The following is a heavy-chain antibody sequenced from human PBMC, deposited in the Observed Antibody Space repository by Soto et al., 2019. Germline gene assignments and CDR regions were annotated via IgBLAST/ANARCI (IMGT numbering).Heavy chain of an antibody. J-gene: IGHJ6*02. Sequence: ASVKVSCKASGYTFTSYAMHWVRQAPGQRLEWMGWINAGNGNTKYSQKFQGRVTITRDTSASTAYMELSSLRSEDTAVYYCARSVLEYDFWSGPAYYYYGMDVWGQGTTVTVSS. CDR3: ARSVLEYDFWSGPAYYYYGMDV. CDR1: GYTFTSYA. D-gene: IGHD3-3*01. V-gene: IGHV1-3*01. CDR2: INAGNGNT.